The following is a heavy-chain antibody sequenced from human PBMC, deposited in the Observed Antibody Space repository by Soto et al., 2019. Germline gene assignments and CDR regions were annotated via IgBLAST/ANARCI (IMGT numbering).Heavy chain of an antibody. CDR2: IGTAGDT. CDR1: GFTFSSYD. CDR3: ARGLRRGGLRFGESNYYYGMDV. Sequence: GGSLRLSCAASGFTFSSYDMHWVRQATGKGLEWVSAIGTAGDTYYPGSVKGRFTISRENAKNSLYLQMNSLRAGDTAVYYCARGLRRGGLRFGESNYYYGMDVWGQGTTVTVSS. D-gene: IGHD3-10*01. V-gene: IGHV3-13*01. J-gene: IGHJ6*02.